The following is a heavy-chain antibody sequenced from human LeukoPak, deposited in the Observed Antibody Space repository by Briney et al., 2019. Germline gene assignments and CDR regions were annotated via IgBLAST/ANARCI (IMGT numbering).Heavy chain of an antibody. Sequence: ASVKVSCKASGYTFTSYGISWVRQAPGQGLEWMGWISAYNGNTNYAQKLQGRVTMTTDTSTSTAYMELRSLRSDDTAVYYCARDLTGPIAVAGDFDYWGQGTLVTVS. CDR1: GYTFTSYG. CDR3: ARDLTGPIAVAGDFDY. V-gene: IGHV1-18*01. D-gene: IGHD6-19*01. CDR2: ISAYNGNT. J-gene: IGHJ4*02.